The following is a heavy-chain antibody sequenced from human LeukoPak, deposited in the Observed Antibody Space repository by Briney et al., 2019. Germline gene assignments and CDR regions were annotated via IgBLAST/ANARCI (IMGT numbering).Heavy chain of an antibody. D-gene: IGHD3-3*01. Sequence: SETLSLTCTVSGGSVSSYYWSWIRRPPGKGLEWIGYIYYSGSTNYNPSLKSRVTISVDTSKNQFSLKLSSVTAADTAVYYCAREYDGVVDYWGQGTLVTVSS. CDR1: GGSVSSYY. V-gene: IGHV4-59*02. CDR3: AREYDGVVDY. J-gene: IGHJ4*02. CDR2: IYYSGST.